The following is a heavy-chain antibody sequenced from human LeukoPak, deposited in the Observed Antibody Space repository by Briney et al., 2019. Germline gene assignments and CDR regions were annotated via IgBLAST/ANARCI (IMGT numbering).Heavy chain of an antibody. J-gene: IGHJ5*01. CDR2: ISSSSTSM. Sequence: QTGGSLRLSCAASGSTFTYSEMNWVRQAPGKGLEWISNISSSSTSMYYADSVKGRFTISRDNAKNSLYLQMNSLRAEDTAVYYCATTKILGFRLTRAYYFDSWGQGTLVSVSS. D-gene: IGHD1-26*01. CDR1: GSTFTYSE. CDR3: ATTKILGFRLTRAYYFDS. V-gene: IGHV3-48*03.